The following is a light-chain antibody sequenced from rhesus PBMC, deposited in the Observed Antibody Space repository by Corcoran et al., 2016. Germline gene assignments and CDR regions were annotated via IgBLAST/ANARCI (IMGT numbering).Light chain of an antibody. J-gene: IGKJ2*01. V-gene: IGKV1-38*01. CDR2: DAS. Sequence: DIQLTQSPSSLSASVGDRVTITCRASQGISSYLAWYQQKPGKAPKLLIYDASNLQSGVPSRFSVSGSGTEFTLTISSLQPEDFAVYYCQQRNSYPYSFGQGTKVEIK. CDR1: QGISSY. CDR3: QQRNSYPYS.